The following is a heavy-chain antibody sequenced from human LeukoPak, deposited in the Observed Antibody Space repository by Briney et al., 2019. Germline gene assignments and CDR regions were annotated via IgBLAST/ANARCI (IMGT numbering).Heavy chain of an antibody. Sequence: PSETLSLTCGVSGGSISGTNWWSWVRQPPGQGLEGIGEISLAGQTNYNPSLKGRVTMSLAKSSNQLSLPLTSATAADTATYFCSRESGPFCCFGYWGQGTLVIVSS. CDR2: ISLAGQT. D-gene: IGHD1-26*01. CDR1: GGSISGTNW. V-gene: IGHV4/OR15-8*02. CDR3: SRESGPFCCFGY. J-gene: IGHJ4*02.